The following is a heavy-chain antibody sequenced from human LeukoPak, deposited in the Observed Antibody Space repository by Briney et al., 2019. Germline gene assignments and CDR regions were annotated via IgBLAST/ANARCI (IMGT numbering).Heavy chain of an antibody. J-gene: IGHJ2*01. Sequence: SETLSLTCAVYGGSFSGYYWSWIRQPPGKGLEWIGEINHSGSTNYIPSLKSRVTISVDTSKNQFSLKLSSVTAADTAVYYCASAIDLEWSYWYFDLWGRGTLVTVSS. D-gene: IGHD3-3*01. CDR3: ASAIDLEWSYWYFDL. CDR1: GGSFSGYY. V-gene: IGHV4-34*01. CDR2: INHSGST.